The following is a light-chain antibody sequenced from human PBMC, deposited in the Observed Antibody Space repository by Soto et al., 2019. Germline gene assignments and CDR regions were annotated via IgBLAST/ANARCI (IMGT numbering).Light chain of an antibody. CDR2: TTS. CDR3: LQQDRYPRS. Sequence: DIQMTQSPSAMSASVGDRVTITCRASQNIGSYLAWFQQKPGKATKSLLQTTSPLESGVPSRFRRSVSVTYFTITISSLQPEDVDTYSCLQQDRYPRSFGPGTKVDIK. V-gene: IGKV1-17*03. J-gene: IGKJ3*01. CDR1: QNIGSY.